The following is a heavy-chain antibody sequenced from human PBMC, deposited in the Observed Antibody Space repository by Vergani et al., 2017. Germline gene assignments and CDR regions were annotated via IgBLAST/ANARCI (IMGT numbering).Heavy chain of an antibody. CDR1: GGSFSGYY. CDR3: ARDLGYCSSTSCQGGFDY. V-gene: IGHV4-34*01. Sequence: QVQLQQWGAGLLKPSETLSLTCAVYGGSFSGYYWSWIRQPPGKGLEWIGEINHSGSTNYNPSLKSRVTISVDTSKNQFSLKLSSVTAADTAVYYCARDLGYCSSTSCQGGFDYWGQGTLVTVSS. CDR2: INHSGST. J-gene: IGHJ4*02. D-gene: IGHD2-2*01.